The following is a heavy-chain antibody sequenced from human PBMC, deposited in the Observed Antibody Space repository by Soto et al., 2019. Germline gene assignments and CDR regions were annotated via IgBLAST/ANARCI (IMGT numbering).Heavy chain of an antibody. J-gene: IGHJ4*02. V-gene: IGHV4-39*07. D-gene: IGHD6-13*01. CDR2: IYYSGTT. Sequence: SEILSLTCTVSGDSITSNSYFWAWIRQPPGKGLEWIGSIYYSGTTYYNPSLKSRVTISVDTSKNQFSLKLSSVTAADTAVYYCARSLAAAGVVLDYFDYWGQGTLVTVSS. CDR1: GDSITSNSYF. CDR3: ARSLAAAGVVLDYFDY.